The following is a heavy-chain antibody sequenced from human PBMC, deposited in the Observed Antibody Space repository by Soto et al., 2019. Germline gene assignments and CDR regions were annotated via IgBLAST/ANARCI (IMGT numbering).Heavy chain of an antibody. V-gene: IGHV1-46*01. D-gene: IGHD3-22*01. CDR3: ARADYYHISGYHLDF. CDR2: INPSGGST. CDR1: GYTFTSYY. Sequence: GASVKVSCKASGYTFTSYYMHWVRQAPGQGLEWMGIINPSGGSTSYAQKFLGRVAMARVTSTSTVYMELSSLRSEDTAVYYCARADYYHISGYHLDFWGQGTLVTVSS. J-gene: IGHJ4*02.